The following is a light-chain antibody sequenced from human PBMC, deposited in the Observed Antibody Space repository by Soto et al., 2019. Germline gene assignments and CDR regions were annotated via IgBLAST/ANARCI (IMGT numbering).Light chain of an antibody. CDR2: DTS. V-gene: IGKV3D-20*02. CDR1: QSLTNSF. J-gene: IGKJ3*01. Sequence: VLTQSPGTLSLSPGERATLSCRASQSLTNSFIAWYQQRPGQAPRLLIYDTSSRASGIPDRFSGSGSGTDFTLTISSLEPEDFAVYYCQQRSTWPPFSFGPGTKVDIK. CDR3: QQRSTWPPFS.